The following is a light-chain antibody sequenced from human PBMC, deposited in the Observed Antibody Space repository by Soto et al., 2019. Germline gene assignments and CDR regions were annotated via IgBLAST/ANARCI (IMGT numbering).Light chain of an antibody. J-gene: IGLJ2*01. CDR1: SSDIDGYDY. CDR3: SSYTSRNPVV. Sequence: QSALTQPASVSGSPGQSITMSCTGASSDIDGYDYVSWYQHHPGEAPKLLIYDVTNRPSGVSNRFSASKSGNTASLTISGLQAXXXADYYCSSYTSRNPVVFGGGTKLTVL. V-gene: IGLV2-14*01. CDR2: DVT.